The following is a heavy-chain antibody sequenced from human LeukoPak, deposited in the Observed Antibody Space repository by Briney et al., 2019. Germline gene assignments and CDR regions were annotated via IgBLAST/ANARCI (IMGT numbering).Heavy chain of an antibody. CDR1: GYTFTSYG. J-gene: IGHJ4*02. V-gene: IGHV1-18*01. CDR2: ISAFNGNT. CDR3: AKEVGDYDFWSGYYNY. Sequence: ASVKVSCKASGYTFTSYGISWVRQAPGQGLEWMGWISAFNGNTNYAQKFQGRVTMTTDTSTSTAYMELRSLRSDDTAVYYCAKEVGDYDFWSGYYNYWGQGTLVTVSS. D-gene: IGHD3-3*01.